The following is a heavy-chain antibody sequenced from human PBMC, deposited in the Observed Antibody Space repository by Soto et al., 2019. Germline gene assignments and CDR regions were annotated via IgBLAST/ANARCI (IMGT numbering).Heavy chain of an antibody. CDR3: GRDQRRIVVVVAATDAFDI. CDR1: GYTSTSYG. CDR2: ISAYNGNT. J-gene: IGHJ3*02. D-gene: IGHD2-15*01. Sequence: ASVKVSYKASGYTSTSYGISWVRQAPGQGLEWMGWISAYNGNTNYAQKLQGRVTMTTDTSTSTAYMELRSLRSDDTAVYYCGRDQRRIVVVVAATDAFDIWGQGTMVTVSS. V-gene: IGHV1-18*01.